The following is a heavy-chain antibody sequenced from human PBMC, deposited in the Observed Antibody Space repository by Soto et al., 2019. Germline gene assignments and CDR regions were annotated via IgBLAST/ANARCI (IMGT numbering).Heavy chain of an antibody. V-gene: IGHV1-46*03. J-gene: IGHJ3*02. D-gene: IGHD6-19*01. Sequence: ASVKVSCKASGYTFTSYYMHWVRQAPGQGLEWMGIINPSSGGKSYAQKFQGRVTITRDTSTTTVYMELSSLRSEDTAVYYCARAPHPGYSSGWYAHGAFDIWGQGTMVTVSS. CDR3: ARAPHPGYSSGWYAHGAFDI. CDR2: INPSSGGK. CDR1: GYTFTSYY.